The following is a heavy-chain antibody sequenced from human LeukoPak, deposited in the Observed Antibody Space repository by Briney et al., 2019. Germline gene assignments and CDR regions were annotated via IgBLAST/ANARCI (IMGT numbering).Heavy chain of an antibody. Sequence: GGSLRLSCAASGFTFNTYGMHWVRLAPGAGLEWVAVISPDGGSYFYGDSVKGRFTISRDNSKDTLHLQMSSLRTEDTAVYYCAKELGYLDAFDIWGQGTVVTVSS. CDR2: ISPDGGSY. J-gene: IGHJ3*02. V-gene: IGHV3-30*18. CDR3: AKELGYLDAFDI. D-gene: IGHD2-15*01. CDR1: GFTFNTYG.